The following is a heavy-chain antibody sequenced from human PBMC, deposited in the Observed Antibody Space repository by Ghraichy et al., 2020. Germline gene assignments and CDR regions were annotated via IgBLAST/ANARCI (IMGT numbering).Heavy chain of an antibody. J-gene: IGHJ6*02. V-gene: IGHV4-34*01. CDR2: INHSGST. CDR3: ARGLAPQYYYYYYGMDV. Sequence: SETLSLTCAVYGGSFSGYYWSWIRQPPGKGLEWIGEINHSGSTNYNPSLKSRVTISVDTSKNQFSLKLSSVTAADTAVYYCARGLAPQYYYYYYGMDVWGQGTTVTVSS. CDR1: GGSFSGYY.